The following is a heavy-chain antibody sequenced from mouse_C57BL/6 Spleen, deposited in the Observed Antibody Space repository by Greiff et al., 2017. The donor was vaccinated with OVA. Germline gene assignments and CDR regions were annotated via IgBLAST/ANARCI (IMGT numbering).Heavy chain of an antibody. CDR1: GYTFTSYW. J-gene: IGHJ2*01. V-gene: IGHV1-52*01. D-gene: IGHD1-1*01. CDR2: IDPSDSET. Sequence: QVQLQQPGAELVRPGSSVKLSCKASGYTFTSYWMHWVKQRPIQGLEWIGNIDPSDSETHYNQKFKYKATLTVDKSSSTAYMQLSSLTSEDSAVYYCARDYYGSSYYFDYWGQGTTLTVSS. CDR3: ARDYYGSSYYFDY.